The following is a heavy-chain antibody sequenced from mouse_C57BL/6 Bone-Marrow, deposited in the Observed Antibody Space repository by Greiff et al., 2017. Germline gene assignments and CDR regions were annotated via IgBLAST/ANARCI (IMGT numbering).Heavy chain of an antibody. D-gene: IGHD1-1*01. Sequence: VQLQQSGAELARPGASVKLSCKASGYTFTSYGISWVKQRTGQGLEWIGEIYPRSGNTYYNEKFKGKTTLTADKSASTEYMELRSLTSEDSAVYFCARVYYYGSNAMDYWGQGTSVTVSS. V-gene: IGHV1-81*01. J-gene: IGHJ4*01. CDR1: GYTFTSYG. CDR3: ARVYYYGSNAMDY. CDR2: IYPRSGNT.